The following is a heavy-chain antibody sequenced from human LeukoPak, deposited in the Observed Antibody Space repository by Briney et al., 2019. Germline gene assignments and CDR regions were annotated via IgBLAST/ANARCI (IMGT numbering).Heavy chain of an antibody. D-gene: IGHD1-26*01. Sequence: GGSLRLSCAASGFTFSDYYMTWVRQAPGKGLEWVSLIYSGGSTYYADSVQGRFTISRDNSKNSLYLQMKSLRAEDTALYYCARRGYHDYSGFDYWGQGTLVTVSS. J-gene: IGHJ4*02. CDR3: ARRGYHDYSGFDY. V-gene: IGHV3-66*01. CDR2: IYSGGST. CDR1: GFTFSDYY.